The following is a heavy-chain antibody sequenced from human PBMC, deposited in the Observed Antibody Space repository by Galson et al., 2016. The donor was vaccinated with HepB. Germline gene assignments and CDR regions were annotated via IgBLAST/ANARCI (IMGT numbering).Heavy chain of an antibody. CDR3: SRLHYDGSIFHPFDC. CDR2: SRNKGSGYTT. Sequence: SLRLSCAASGFTFTDHFVDWVRPAPGKGLEWVGRSRNKGSGYTTQYAAPVKGRFTMSIDDSMNSLYLQMNSLKTEDPAVYYCSRLHYDGSIFHPFDCWGQGTLVTVSS. J-gene: IGHJ4*02. CDR1: GFTFTDHF. V-gene: IGHV3-72*01. D-gene: IGHD3-22*01.